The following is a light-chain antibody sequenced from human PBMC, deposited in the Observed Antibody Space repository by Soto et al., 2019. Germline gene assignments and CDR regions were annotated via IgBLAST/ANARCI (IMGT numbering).Light chain of an antibody. CDR2: SNN. V-gene: IGLV1-47*02. Sequence: VLTPPPSSSGTPGQKVFISCSGSSSNIGGTNYAYWYQQLPGAAPKLLMHSNNLRPSGVPERISGSKFGTAASLAISGLRSEDEAVYYCASWDDRLGAVIFGGGTKVTVL. CDR3: ASWDDRLGAVI. J-gene: IGLJ2*01. CDR1: SSNIGGTNY.